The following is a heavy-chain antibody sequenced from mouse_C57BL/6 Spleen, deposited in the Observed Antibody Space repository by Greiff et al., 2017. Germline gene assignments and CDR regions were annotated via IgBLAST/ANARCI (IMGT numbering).Heavy chain of an antibody. CDR3: ARGGDYGFDY. D-gene: IGHD2-4*01. CDR1: GYTFTDYN. Sequence: EVQLQQSGPELVKPGASVKLPCTASGYTFTDYNMDWVQQSPGKSLEWIGDISPNNGGTIYNQKFKGRATLTVDKSSSTAYMDLRSLTSEDTAVDYCARGGDYGFDYWGQGTTLTVSS. CDR2: ISPNNGGT. J-gene: IGHJ2*01. V-gene: IGHV1-18*01.